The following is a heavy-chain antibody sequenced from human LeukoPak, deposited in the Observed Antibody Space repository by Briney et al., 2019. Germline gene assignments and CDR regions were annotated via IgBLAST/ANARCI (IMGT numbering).Heavy chain of an antibody. D-gene: IGHD2-2*01. CDR3: AKASWEAAAMFDY. J-gene: IGHJ4*02. V-gene: IGHV3-7*01. CDR1: GFTLSNYW. Sequence: PGGSLRLSCAASGFTLSNYWMSWVRQAPGRGLEWMANIKQDGSEKYYVDSVKGRFTISRDNAKNSLYLQMNSLRAEDTAVYYCAKASWEAAAMFDYWGQGTLVTVSS. CDR2: IKQDGSEK.